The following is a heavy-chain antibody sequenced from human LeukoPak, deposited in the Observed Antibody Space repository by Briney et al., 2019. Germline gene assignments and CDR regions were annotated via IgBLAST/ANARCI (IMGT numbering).Heavy chain of an antibody. V-gene: IGHV3-7*01. CDR3: ARDRKFYDSSGYFSLNLDY. D-gene: IGHD3-22*01. J-gene: IGHJ4*02. CDR2: TKPDGSAE. CDR1: GFTFRNYW. Sequence: PGGSLRLSCAASGFTFRNYWMGWVRQAPGKGLEWVANTKPDGSAEYYADSVRGRFTTSRDNAKNSLYLQMNSLRAEDTAVYYCARDRKFYDSSGYFSLNLDYWGQGTLVTVSS.